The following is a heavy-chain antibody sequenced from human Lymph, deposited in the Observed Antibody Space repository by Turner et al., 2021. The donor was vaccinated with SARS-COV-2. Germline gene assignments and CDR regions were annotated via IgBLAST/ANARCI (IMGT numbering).Heavy chain of an antibody. CDR2: IYYSGST. CDR1: GGSISSSNYY. V-gene: IGHV4-39*01. J-gene: IGHJ6*02. D-gene: IGHD3-10*01. Sequence: QLQLQESGPGLVKPSETLSLTCTVSGGSISSSNYYWGWIRQPPGKGLEWIGGIYYSGSTTYNTSLNRRVTITVDTTKNQLSLKLRCVAAAATAADYCAGRLTPGSYYYYYDGLDVWGQGTTVTVSS. CDR3: AGRLTPGSYYYYYDGLDV.